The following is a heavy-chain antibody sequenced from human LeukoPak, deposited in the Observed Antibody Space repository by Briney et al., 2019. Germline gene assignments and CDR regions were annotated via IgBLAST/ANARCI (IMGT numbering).Heavy chain of an antibody. CDR2: IGGSGGST. J-gene: IGHJ4*02. V-gene: IGHV3-23*01. D-gene: IGHD6-13*01. Sequence: PGGSLRLSCAASGFTFSSYAMSWVRQAPGKGLEWVSAIGGSGGSTYYADSVKGRFTISRDNSKNTLYLQMNSLRAEDTAVYYCAKDIGQQLVRRFDYWGQGTLVTVSS. CDR3: AKDIGQQLVRRFDY. CDR1: GFTFSSYA.